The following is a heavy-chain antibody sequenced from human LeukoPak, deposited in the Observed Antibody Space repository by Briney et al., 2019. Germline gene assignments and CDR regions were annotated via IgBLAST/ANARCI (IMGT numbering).Heavy chain of an antibody. CDR1: GGTFSSYA. CDR2: IIPIFGTA. Sequence: SVKVSCKASGGTFSSYAISWVRQAPGQGLEWMGGIIPIFGTANYAQKFQGRVTTTADKSTSTAYMELSSLRSEDTAVYYCARGTVSGYSYGYLHWGQGTLATVSS. J-gene: IGHJ4*02. V-gene: IGHV1-69*06. CDR3: ARGTVSGYSYGYLH. D-gene: IGHD5-18*01.